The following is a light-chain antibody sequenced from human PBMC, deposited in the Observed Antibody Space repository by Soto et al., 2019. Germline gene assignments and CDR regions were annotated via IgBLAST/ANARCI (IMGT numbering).Light chain of an antibody. J-gene: IGLJ2*01. Sequence: SSELTQPLSVSVALGQTARITCGGNNIGDKNVHWYQQKPGQAPVLVIYRDNNRPSGIPERFSGSNSGNTATLTISRAQAGDEADYYCQVWDTNTVIFGGGTQLTVL. CDR3: QVWDTNTVI. CDR1: NIGDKN. CDR2: RDN. V-gene: IGLV3-9*01.